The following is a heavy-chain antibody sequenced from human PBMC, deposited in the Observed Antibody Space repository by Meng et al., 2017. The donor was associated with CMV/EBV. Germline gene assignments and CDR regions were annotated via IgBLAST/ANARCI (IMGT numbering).Heavy chain of an antibody. CDR1: GASISSGDYY. Sequence: QLPDAGTRLRKPSQPLPSTYPVSGASISSGDYYWGWIRQPPGKGLEWIGYIYYSGSTYYNPSLKSRVTISVDTSKNQFSLKLSSVTAADTAVYYCARAAPDYYDSSGPPDYWGQGTLVTVSS. CDR3: ARAAPDYYDSSGPPDY. CDR2: IYYSGST. D-gene: IGHD3-22*01. J-gene: IGHJ4*02. V-gene: IGHV4-30-4*08.